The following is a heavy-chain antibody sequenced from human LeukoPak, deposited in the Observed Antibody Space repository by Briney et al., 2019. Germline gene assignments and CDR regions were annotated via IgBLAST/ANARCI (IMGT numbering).Heavy chain of an antibody. CDR2: IRSKAYGGTT. V-gene: IGHV3-49*04. CDR3: TSIPLGGGSGMKKGFDP. J-gene: IGHJ5*02. D-gene: IGHD3-10*01. Sequence: PGRSLRLSCTASGFTFGDYAMSWVRQAPGKGLEWVGFIRSKAYGGTTEYAASVKGRFTISRDDSKSIAYLQMNSLKTEDTAVYYCTSIPLGGGSGMKKGFDPWGQGTLATVSS. CDR1: GFTFGDYA.